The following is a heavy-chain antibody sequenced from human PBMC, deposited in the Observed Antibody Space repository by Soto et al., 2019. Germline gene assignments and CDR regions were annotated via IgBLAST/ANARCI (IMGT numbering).Heavy chain of an antibody. CDR1: GFTFSSYG. Sequence: GGSLRLSCAASGFTFSSYGMHWVRQAPGKGLEWVAVISYDGSNKYYADSVKGRFTISRDNSKNTLYLQMNSLRAEDTAVYYCAKPRHVRIQLFDYWGQGTLVTVSS. V-gene: IGHV3-30*18. CDR2: ISYDGSNK. J-gene: IGHJ4*02. D-gene: IGHD5-18*01. CDR3: AKPRHVRIQLFDY.